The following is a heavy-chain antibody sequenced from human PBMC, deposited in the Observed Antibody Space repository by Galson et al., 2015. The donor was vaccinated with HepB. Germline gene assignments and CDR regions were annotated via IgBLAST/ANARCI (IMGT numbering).Heavy chain of an antibody. CDR1: GFTFSDYY. V-gene: IGHV3-11*01. D-gene: IGHD5-12*01. J-gene: IGHJ3*02. CDR3: ARVANDALDI. Sequence: SLRLSCAASGFTFSDYYMTWIRQSPGKGLEWVSYIDSAGVTYYADSVKGRFTISRDNAKNSLFLQMNNLRAEDTAMYYCARVANDALDIWGQGTMVAVSS. CDR2: IDSAGVT.